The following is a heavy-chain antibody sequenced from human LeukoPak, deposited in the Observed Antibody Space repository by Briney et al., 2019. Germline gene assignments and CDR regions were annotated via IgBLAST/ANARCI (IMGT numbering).Heavy chain of an antibody. V-gene: IGHV1-46*01. J-gene: IGHJ3*02. CDR1: GYTFTSNY. Sequence: ASVKVSCKASGYTFTSNYMHWVRQAPGQGLEWMGVINPSGGSTSYAQKFQGRVTITADESTSTAYMELSSLRSEDTAVYYCARLLYYYGSRDAFDIWGQGTMVTVSS. CDR3: ARLLYYYGSRDAFDI. CDR2: INPSGGST. D-gene: IGHD3-10*01.